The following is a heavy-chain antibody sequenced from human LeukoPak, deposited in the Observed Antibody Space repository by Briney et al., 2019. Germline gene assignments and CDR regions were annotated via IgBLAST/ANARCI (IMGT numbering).Heavy chain of an antibody. J-gene: IGHJ4*02. D-gene: IGHD3-22*01. CDR1: GFTFSNHW. CDR3: ARAPYFESSGPL. CDR2: RRQDGAER. Sequence: GGSLRLSCAASGFTFSNHWMSWVRQAPGKGLEWVANRRQDGAERYYVDSVKGRFTISRDNAKNSVYLEMNSLRVEDAAVYFCARAPYFESSGPLWGQGTLVTVSS. V-gene: IGHV3-7*01.